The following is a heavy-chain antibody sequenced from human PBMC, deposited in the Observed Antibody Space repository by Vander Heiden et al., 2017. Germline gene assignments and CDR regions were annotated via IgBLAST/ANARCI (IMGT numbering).Heavy chain of an antibody. D-gene: IGHD6-13*01. CDR3: ASLNSIAAAGNTFDY. CDR1: GGSISSSSYY. V-gene: IGHV4-39*01. J-gene: IGHJ4*02. CDR2: IYYSGST. Sequence: QLQLQESGPGLVKPSATLSLTCTVSGGSISSSSYYWGWIRQPPGKGLEWIGSIYYSGSTYYNPSLKSRVTISVDTSKNQFSLKLSSVTAADTAVYYCASLNSIAAAGNTFDYWGQGTLVTVSS.